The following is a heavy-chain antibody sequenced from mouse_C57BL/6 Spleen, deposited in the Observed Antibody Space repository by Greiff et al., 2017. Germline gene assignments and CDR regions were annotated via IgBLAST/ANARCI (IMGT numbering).Heavy chain of an antibody. CDR3: AREATVVDWYFDV. J-gene: IGHJ1*03. Sequence: QVQLQQSGPELVKPGASVKISCKASGYAFSSSWMNWVKQRPGKGLEWIGRIYPGDVDPNYHGQFKGQATLTADKSSSPAYMQLSSLTSEDSAVYFCAREATVVDWYFDVWGTGTTVTVSS. D-gene: IGHD1-1*01. CDR2: IYPGDVDP. V-gene: IGHV1-82*01. CDR1: GYAFSSSW.